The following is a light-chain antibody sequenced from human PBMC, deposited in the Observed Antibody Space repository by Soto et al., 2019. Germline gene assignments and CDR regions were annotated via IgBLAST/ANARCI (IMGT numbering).Light chain of an antibody. V-gene: IGLV1-51*01. CDR1: SSNIGDNY. CDR3: GTWDSSLSAVV. Sequence: QSVLTQPPSVSGAPGQRVTISCPGSSSNIGDNYVSWYQQLPGTAPKLLIYDNNKRPPGIPDRFSGSKSGTSATLGITGRQTEDEADYYCGTWDSSLSAVVFGGGTKLTVL. CDR2: DNN. J-gene: IGLJ2*01.